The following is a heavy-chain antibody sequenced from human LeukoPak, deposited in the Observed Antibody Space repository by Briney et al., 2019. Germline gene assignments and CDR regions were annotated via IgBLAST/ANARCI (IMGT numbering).Heavy chain of an antibody. CDR3: AKDRHAPGRYCSSTTCFPFDL. V-gene: IGHV3-23*01. D-gene: IGHD2-2*01. CDR2: ISGSGGST. J-gene: IGHJ4*02. Sequence: GGSLRLSCAASGFTFSSYGMSWVRQAPGKGLEWVSGISGSGGSTYYADSVKGRLTISRDNSKNTLYLRMNSLRAEDTAVYYCAKDRHAPGRYCSSTTCFPFDLWGQGTLVTVSS. CDR1: GFTFSSYG.